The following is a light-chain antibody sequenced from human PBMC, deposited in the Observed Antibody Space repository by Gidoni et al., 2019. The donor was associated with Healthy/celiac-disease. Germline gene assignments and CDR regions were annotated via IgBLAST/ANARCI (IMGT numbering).Light chain of an antibody. V-gene: IGKV3-15*01. CDR1: QCVSSN. Sequence: TVLTQSPATLSVSPGERATLSCRVSQCVSSNLARSQQKPGQAPRLLIYGASTRAAGIPAGFSSGGSGTEFTITISSLQSEDVSVYYYQQYNNWPLFTFGPXTKVDIK. CDR3: QQYNNWPLFT. J-gene: IGKJ3*01. CDR2: GAS.